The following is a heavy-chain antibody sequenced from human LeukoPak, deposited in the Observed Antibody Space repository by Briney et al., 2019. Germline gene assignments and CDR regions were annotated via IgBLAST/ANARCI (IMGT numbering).Heavy chain of an antibody. J-gene: IGHJ4*02. V-gene: IGHV4-34*01. CDR1: GGSFSGYY. D-gene: IGHD3-3*02. CDR2: INHSGST. Sequence: SETLSLTCAVYGGSFSGYYWSWIRQPPGKGPEWIGEINHSGSTNYNPSLKSRVTISVDTSKNQFSLKLSSVTAADTAVYYCASAQFWSGYSTFDYWGQGTLVTVSS. CDR3: ASAQFWSGYSTFDY.